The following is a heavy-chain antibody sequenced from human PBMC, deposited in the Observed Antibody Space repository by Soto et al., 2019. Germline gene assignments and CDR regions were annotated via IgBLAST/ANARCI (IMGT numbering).Heavy chain of an antibody. J-gene: IGHJ6*02. CDR2: TYYRSKWYN. Sequence: SQALSLTCDISGESVCSNRAARNWKRQSPSRGLEWLGRTYYRSKWYNDYAVSVKSRITTNPDSSKNQFSLQLNSVTPEDTAVYYCARDPHPEYSSSNYYGMDVWGQGTTVTVSS. CDR3: ARDPHPEYSSSNYYGMDV. V-gene: IGHV6-1*01. D-gene: IGHD6-6*01. CDR1: GESVCSNRAA.